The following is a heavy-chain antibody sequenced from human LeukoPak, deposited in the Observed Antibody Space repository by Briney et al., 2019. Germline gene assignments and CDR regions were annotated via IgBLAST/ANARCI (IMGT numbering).Heavy chain of an antibody. J-gene: IGHJ4*02. Sequence: GGSLRLSCAASGFTFSSYGMHWVRQAPGKGLEWVVFIRYDGSNKYYADSVKGRFTISRDNSKNTLYLQMNSLRAEDTAVYYCAKDEEGTTARGVYYFDYWGQGTLVTVSS. V-gene: IGHV3-30*02. CDR3: AKDEEGTTARGVYYFDY. CDR2: IRYDGSNK. CDR1: GFTFSSYG. D-gene: IGHD1-14*01.